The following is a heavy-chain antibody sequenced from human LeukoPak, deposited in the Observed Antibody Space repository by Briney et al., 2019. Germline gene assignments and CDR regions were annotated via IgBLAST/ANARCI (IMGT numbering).Heavy chain of an antibody. CDR1: GFTVSDNY. V-gene: IGHV3-53*01. CDR2: VYTGDNT. J-gene: IGHJ4*02. Sequence: GGSLRLSCAASGFTVSDNYMSWVRQAPGKGLEWVSVVYTGDNTYYAGSVKGRFTISRDNSKNTLYLQMNSLRAEDTAVYYCARDREAGTSASRFDYWGQGTLVTVSS. CDR3: ARDREAGTSASRFDY. D-gene: IGHD2-2*01.